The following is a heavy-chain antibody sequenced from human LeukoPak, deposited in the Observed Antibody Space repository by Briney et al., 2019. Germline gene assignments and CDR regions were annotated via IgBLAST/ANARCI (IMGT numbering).Heavy chain of an antibody. D-gene: IGHD2-2*01. Sequence: GGSLRLSCAASGFTLDDHARKLVRLAPGTSLEWLSLISGDGGSTYYADSVEGRFTISRDNSKNSLYLQMNSLRTEDTALYYCAKTGSVPDGYGMDVWGQGTTVTVSS. CDR1: GFTLDDHA. V-gene: IGHV3-43*02. J-gene: IGHJ6*02. CDR2: ISGDGGST. CDR3: AKTGSVPDGYGMDV.